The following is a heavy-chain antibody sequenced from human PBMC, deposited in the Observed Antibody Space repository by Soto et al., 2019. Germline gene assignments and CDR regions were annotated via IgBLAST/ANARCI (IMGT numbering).Heavy chain of an antibody. V-gene: IGHV4-59*01. CDR3: ARSVAVPGAHIDY. J-gene: IGHJ4*02. CDR2: VYYTGST. CDR1: GGSISGSY. D-gene: IGHD6-19*01. Sequence: SETLSLTCSVSGGSISGSYWSWIRQSPGKGLEWLSYVYYTGSTNYSPSLRSRVSISVDTSKNEFSLRLSSVTAADTAVYFCARSVAVPGAHIDYWGQGTQVTVS.